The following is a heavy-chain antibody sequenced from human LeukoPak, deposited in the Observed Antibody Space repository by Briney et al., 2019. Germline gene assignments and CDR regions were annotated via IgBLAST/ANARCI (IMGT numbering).Heavy chain of an antibody. CDR3: AKDKSSPMVSYYFDC. CDR1: GFTFSSYA. D-gene: IGHD3-10*01. CDR2: ISGSGGTT. V-gene: IGHV3-23*01. J-gene: IGHJ4*02. Sequence: GGSLRLSCAVSGFTFSSYAMSWVRQAPGKGLEWVSVISGSGGTTYYADSVKGRFTISRDNSKNTLSLQMNSLRAEDTAVYYCAKDKSSPMVSYYFDCWGQGTLVTVSS.